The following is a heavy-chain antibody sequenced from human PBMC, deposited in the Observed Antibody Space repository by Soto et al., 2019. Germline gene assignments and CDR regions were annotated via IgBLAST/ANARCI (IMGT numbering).Heavy chain of an antibody. D-gene: IGHD2-21*01. Sequence: GESLKISCKGSGYSFTSYWIGWVRQMPGKGLEWMGIIYPGDSDTRYSPSFQGQVTISADKSISTAYLQWSSLKASDTAMCYCARLSGVVAAPVVGMDVWGQGTTVTVSS. V-gene: IGHV5-51*01. CDR3: ARLSGVVAAPVVGMDV. CDR1: GYSFTSYW. CDR2: IYPGDSDT. J-gene: IGHJ6*02.